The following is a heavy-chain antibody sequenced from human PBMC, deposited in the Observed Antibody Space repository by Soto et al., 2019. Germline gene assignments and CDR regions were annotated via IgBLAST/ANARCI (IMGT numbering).Heavy chain of an antibody. V-gene: IGHV3-23*01. CDR3: AKVGNYDILTGGSR. D-gene: IGHD3-9*01. CDR1: GFTFTSFA. CDR2: VTASGSST. Sequence: EVQLLESGGGLVQPGGSLRLSCAASGFTFTSFAMSWVRQAPGKGLEWVSSVTASGSSTYYADSAKGRFTISRDNSKNTLYLQMNSLRAEDTAVYYCAKVGNYDILTGGSRWGQGTLVTVSS. J-gene: IGHJ4*02.